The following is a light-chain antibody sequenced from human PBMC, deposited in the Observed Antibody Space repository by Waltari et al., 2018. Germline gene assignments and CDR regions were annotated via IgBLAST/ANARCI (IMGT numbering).Light chain of an antibody. CDR3: SSYTTSDTLI. Sequence: QSALTQPASVSGSPGQSLTISCTGTSSDVGGYNYVSWYQQHPGGAPRPMIYGVTNRPRGVSIRFSGAKSGNTASLTISGLQPEDEAYYYCSSYTTSDTLIFAGGTKLTVL. CDR2: GVT. CDR1: SSDVGGYNY. V-gene: IGLV2-14*03. J-gene: IGLJ2*01.